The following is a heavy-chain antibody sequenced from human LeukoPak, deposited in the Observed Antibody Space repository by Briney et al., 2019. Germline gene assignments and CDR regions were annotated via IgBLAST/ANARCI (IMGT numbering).Heavy chain of an antibody. CDR3: ARGYCSSTSCHTRDAFDI. J-gene: IGHJ3*02. CDR1: GYTFTSYD. D-gene: IGHD2-2*02. V-gene: IGHV1-8*03. Sequence: GASVKVSCKASGYTFTSYDINWVRQATGQGLEWMGWMNPNSGNTGYAQKFQGRVTITRNTSISTAYMELSSLRSEDTAVYYCARGYCSSTSCHTRDAFDIWGQGTMVTVSS. CDR2: MNPNSGNT.